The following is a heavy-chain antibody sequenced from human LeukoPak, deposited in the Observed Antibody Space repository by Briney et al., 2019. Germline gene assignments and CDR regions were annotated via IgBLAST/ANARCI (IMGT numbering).Heavy chain of an antibody. CDR2: IKQDGSEK. CDR1: GFTFSSYW. V-gene: IGHV3-7*03. CDR3: ARDNPPDY. Sequence: GGSLRLSCAASGFTFSSYWMSWVRQAPGKGLEWVANIKQDGSEKSYVESVRGRFTISRDNAKNSLYLQLNSLRAEDTALYYCARDNPPDYWGQGTLVTVSS. J-gene: IGHJ4*02.